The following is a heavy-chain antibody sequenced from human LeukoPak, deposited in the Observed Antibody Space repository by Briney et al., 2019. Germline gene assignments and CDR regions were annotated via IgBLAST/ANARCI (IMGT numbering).Heavy chain of an antibody. Sequence: SETLSLTCAVYGGSFSGYYWSWIRQPPGKGLEWIGEINYSGSTNYNPSLKSRVIISIDTSKNQSSLKLSSVTAADTAMYYCARSYQMLSLGYWGQGTLVTVSS. CDR3: ARSYQMLSLGY. J-gene: IGHJ4*02. CDR2: INYSGST. V-gene: IGHV4-34*01. D-gene: IGHD2-2*01. CDR1: GGSFSGYY.